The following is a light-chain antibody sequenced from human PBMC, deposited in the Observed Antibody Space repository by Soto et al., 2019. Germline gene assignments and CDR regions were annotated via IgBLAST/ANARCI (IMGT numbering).Light chain of an antibody. J-gene: IGKJ2*01. CDR3: QQRSNWPPVYT. CDR2: DAS. Sequence: EIVLTQSPATLSLSPGERATLSCRASQSVSSYLAWYQQKPGQAPRLLIYDASNRATGIPARFSGSGSGTDFTLTISSLEPEDVAVYYCQQRSNWPPVYTFGQGTKLESK. CDR1: QSVSSY. V-gene: IGKV3-11*01.